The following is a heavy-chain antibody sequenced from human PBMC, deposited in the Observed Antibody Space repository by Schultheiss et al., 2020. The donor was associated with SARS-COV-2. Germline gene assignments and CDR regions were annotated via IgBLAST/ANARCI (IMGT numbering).Heavy chain of an antibody. CDR1: GGSIRSSSYS. J-gene: IGHJ6*03. CDR3: ARGTQGRIVVVPALLYRGRYYMDV. Sequence: SETLSLTCTVSGGSIRSSSYSWGWIRQPPGKGLEWIGSIYNSGSTFYNSSLKSRVTISVDTSKNQFSLKLSSVTAADTAVYYCARGTQGRIVVVPALLYRGRYYMDVWGKGTTVTVSS. CDR2: IYNSGST. V-gene: IGHV4-39*07. D-gene: IGHD2-2*01.